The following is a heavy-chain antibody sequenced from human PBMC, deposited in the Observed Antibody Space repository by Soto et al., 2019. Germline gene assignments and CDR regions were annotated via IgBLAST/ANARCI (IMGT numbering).Heavy chain of an antibody. CDR2: IYYSGST. J-gene: IGHJ4*02. CDR1: GGSISSGGYY. D-gene: IGHD1-26*01. Sequence: SETLSLTCTVSGGSISSGGYYWSWIRQHPGKGLEWIGYIYYSGSTYYNPSLKSRVTISVDTSKNQFSLKLGSVTAADTAVYYCARDRDGRAYYFDYWGQGTLVTVSS. CDR3: ARDRDGRAYYFDY. V-gene: IGHV4-31*03.